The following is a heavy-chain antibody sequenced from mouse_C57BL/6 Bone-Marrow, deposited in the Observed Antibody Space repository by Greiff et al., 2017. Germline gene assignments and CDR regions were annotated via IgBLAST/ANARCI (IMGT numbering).Heavy chain of an antibody. D-gene: IGHD1-1*01. J-gene: IGHJ2*02. Sequence: QVHVKQPGAELVKPGASVKMSCKASGYTFTSYWITWVKQRPGQGLEWIGDIYPGSGSTNYNEKFKSKATLTVDTSSSTAYMQLSSLTSEDSAVYYCSRKIYYGSSYGYWGQGTSLTVSS. CDR1: GYTFTSYW. CDR3: SRKIYYGSSYGY. V-gene: IGHV1-55*01. CDR2: IYPGSGST.